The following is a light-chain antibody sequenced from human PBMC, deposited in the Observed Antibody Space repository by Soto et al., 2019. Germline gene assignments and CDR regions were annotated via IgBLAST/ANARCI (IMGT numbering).Light chain of an antibody. V-gene: IGKV3-15*01. CDR1: QSVSSN. CDR3: QQYNNWPRT. J-gene: IGKJ1*01. Sequence: IVMTQSPATLSVSPWRRATLSCRASQSVSSNLAWYQQKPGQAPRLLIYGASTRATGIPARFSGSGSGTELTLTISSLQSEDFAVYYCQQYNNWPRTFGQGTKVDIK. CDR2: GAS.